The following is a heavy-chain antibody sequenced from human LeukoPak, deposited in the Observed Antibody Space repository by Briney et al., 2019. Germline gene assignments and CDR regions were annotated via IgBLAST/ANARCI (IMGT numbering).Heavy chain of an antibody. CDR2: INSDGSST. D-gene: IGHD6-6*01. V-gene: IGHV3-74*01. J-gene: IGHJ3*02. CDR1: GFFLSSYW. CDR3: ASRQLGAFDI. Sequence: GGSLRVSRAASGFFLSSYWMHWVRQAPGKGLVWVSRINSDGSSTSYADSVKGRFTISRDNAKNTLYLRMNSLRAEDTAVYYCASRQLGAFDIWGQGTMVTVSS.